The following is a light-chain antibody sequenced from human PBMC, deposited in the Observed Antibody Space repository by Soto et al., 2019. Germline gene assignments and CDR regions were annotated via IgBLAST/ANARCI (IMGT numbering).Light chain of an antibody. CDR3: SSYTSSSTLSTYV. CDR2: DVS. Sequence: VLTQPASVSGSPGQSITISCTGTSSDVGGYNYVSWYQHHPGKAPKLMIYDVSNRPSGVSNRFSGSKSGNTASLIISGLQAEDEADYYCSSYTSSSTLSTYVFGTGTKVTVL. J-gene: IGLJ1*01. CDR1: SSDVGGYNY. V-gene: IGLV2-14*03.